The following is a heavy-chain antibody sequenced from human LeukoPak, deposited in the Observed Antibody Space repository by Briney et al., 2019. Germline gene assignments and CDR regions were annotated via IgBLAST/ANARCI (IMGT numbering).Heavy chain of an antibody. V-gene: IGHV4-59*01. J-gene: IGHJ4*02. D-gene: IGHD3-10*01. CDR2: IYYSGIT. Sequence: SETLSLTCTVSGGSISRYYWSWIRQPPGKGLEYIGYIYYSGITNYNPSLKSRVTISIDASKNQISLKLTSVTAADTAVYYCARETPYGSGSYPFDYWGQGILVTVSS. CDR1: GGSISRYY. CDR3: ARETPYGSGSYPFDY.